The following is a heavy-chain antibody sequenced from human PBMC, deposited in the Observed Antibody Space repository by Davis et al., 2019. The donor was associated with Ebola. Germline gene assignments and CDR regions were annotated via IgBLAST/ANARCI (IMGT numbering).Heavy chain of an antibody. V-gene: IGHV4-59*01. D-gene: IGHD1-26*01. CDR1: GGSISSYY. Sequence: SETLSLTCPVSGGSISSYYWSWIRQPPGKGLEWIGYIYYSGSTNYNPSLKSRVTISVDTSKNQFSLKLSSVTAADTAVYYCARGLVGATHDYWGQGTLVTVSS. CDR3: ARGLVGATHDY. CDR2: IYYSGST. J-gene: IGHJ4*02.